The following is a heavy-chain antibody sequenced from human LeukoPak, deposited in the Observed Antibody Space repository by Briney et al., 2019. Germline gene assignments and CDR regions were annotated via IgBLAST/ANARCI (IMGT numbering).Heavy chain of an antibody. CDR3: ARGGHKTWFDP. Sequence: SETLSLTCTVSGGSISSSSYYWGWIRQPPGKGLEWIGYLYYSGSTNYNPSLKSRVTISVDTSKNQFSLKLTSVTAADTAVYYCARGGHKTWFDPWGQGTLVTVSS. CDR2: LYYSGST. CDR1: GGSISSSSYY. J-gene: IGHJ5*02. D-gene: IGHD3-16*01. V-gene: IGHV4-61*05.